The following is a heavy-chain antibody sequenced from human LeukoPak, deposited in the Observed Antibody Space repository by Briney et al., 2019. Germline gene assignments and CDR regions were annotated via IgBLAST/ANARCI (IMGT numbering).Heavy chain of an antibody. CDR2: FDPENDET. CDR1: GYTLTELS. D-gene: IGHD1-26*01. J-gene: IGHJ3*01. CDR3: ATDLEVGATLLLDAFDV. V-gene: IGHV1-24*01. Sequence: ASVKVSCKVSGYTLTELSMHWVRQAPGKGLEWMGGFDPENDETSYAQKFQGRVTMTEDTSTDTAYMELSSLRSEDTAVYYCATDLEVGATLLLDAFDVCGQGRMLTVSS.